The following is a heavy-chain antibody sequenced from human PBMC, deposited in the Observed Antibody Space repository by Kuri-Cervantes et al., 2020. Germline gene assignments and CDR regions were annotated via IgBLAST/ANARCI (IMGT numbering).Heavy chain of an antibody. D-gene: IGHD1-26*01. CDR1: GFSFSSYS. CDR2: ISSDGTIK. V-gene: IGHV3-48*01. CDR3: ARGSVGASNYGMDV. J-gene: IGHJ6*02. Sequence: GGSLRLSCAASGFSFSSYSMTWVRRTPGKGLECISYISSDGTIKHHADSMQGRFSVSRDNAMKSVSLQMNGLRPEDSGIYFCARGSVGASNYGMDVWGQGTSVTVSS.